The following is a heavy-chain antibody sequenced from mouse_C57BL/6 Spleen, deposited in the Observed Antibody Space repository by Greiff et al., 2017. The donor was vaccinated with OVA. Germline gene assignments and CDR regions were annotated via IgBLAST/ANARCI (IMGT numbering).Heavy chain of an antibody. D-gene: IGHD1-1*01. J-gene: IGHJ4*01. CDR2: IDPSDSYT. CDR3: ASYYYGSSYAMDD. CDR1: GYTFTSYW. Sequence: QVQLQQPGAELVKPGASVKLSCKASGYTFTSYWMQWVKQRPGQGLEWIGEIDPSDSYTNYNQKFKGKATLTVDTSSSTAYMQLSSLTSEDSAVYYCASYYYGSSYAMDDWGQGTSVTVSS. V-gene: IGHV1-50*01.